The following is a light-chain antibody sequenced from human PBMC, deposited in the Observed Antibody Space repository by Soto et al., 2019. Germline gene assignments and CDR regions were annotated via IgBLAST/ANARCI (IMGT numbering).Light chain of an antibody. CDR3: QHYGTSPPLT. CDR2: GAS. CDR1: QSIGSNY. Sequence: EIVLTQSPGTLSLSPGDRATRSCRASQSIGSNYLAWYQQKPGQAPRLVLYGASSRAMGIPDRFSGSGAGTDFTLTISRLEPEDFAVYYCQHYGTSPPLTFGGGTKVEIK. J-gene: IGKJ4*01. V-gene: IGKV3-20*01.